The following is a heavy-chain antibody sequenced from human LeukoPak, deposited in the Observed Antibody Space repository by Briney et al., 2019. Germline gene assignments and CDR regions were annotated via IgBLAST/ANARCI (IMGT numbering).Heavy chain of an antibody. CDR3: AKGHYYGSGSLDY. CDR2: IWNDGSDK. CDR1: GFAFSSYG. Sequence: PGGSLRLSCAASGFAFSSYGMHWVRQAPGKGLEWVAVIWNDGSDKNYADSVKGRFTISRDNSKNTLYVQMNGLRAEDTAVYYCAKGHYYGSGSLDYWGQGTLVTVSS. J-gene: IGHJ4*02. V-gene: IGHV3-33*06. D-gene: IGHD3-10*01.